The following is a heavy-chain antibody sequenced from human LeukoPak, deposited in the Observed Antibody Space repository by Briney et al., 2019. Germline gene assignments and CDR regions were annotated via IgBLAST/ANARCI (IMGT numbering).Heavy chain of an antibody. J-gene: IGHJ4*02. CDR1: GFSLSASAVG. CDR3: AHIRSLTAILVDEFYFDS. V-gene: IGHV2-5*01. D-gene: IGHD3-22*01. CDR2: IFWNDDR. Sequence: SGPTLMKPTQTLTLTCTFSGFSLSASAVGVGWVRQPPGKALEWLALIFWNDDRRYRPSLESRLTITKDTSKNQVVLTLTTVDPVDTATYFCAHIRSLTAILVDEFYFDSWGQGALVPVSS.